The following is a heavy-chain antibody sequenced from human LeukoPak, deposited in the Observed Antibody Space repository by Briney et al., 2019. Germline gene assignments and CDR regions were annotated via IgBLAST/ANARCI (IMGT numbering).Heavy chain of an antibody. V-gene: IGHV1-18*01. CDR3: ARDRDYSPDY. J-gene: IGHJ4*02. Sequence: ASAKVSCKASGYTLTSYGISWVRQAPGQGLEWMGWISAYSGNTIYAQKLQGRVTMTTDTSTTTAYMELRSLRSDDTAVYYCARDRDYSPDYWGQGTLVTVSS. D-gene: IGHD2-21*01. CDR2: ISAYSGNT. CDR1: GYTLTSYG.